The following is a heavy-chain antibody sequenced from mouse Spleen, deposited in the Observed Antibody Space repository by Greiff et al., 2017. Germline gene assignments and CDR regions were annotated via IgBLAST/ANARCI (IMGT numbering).Heavy chain of an antibody. V-gene: IGHV1-19*01. J-gene: IGHJ2*01. CDR1: GYTFTDYY. Sequence: VQLQQSGPVLVKPGASVKMSCKASGYTFTDYYMNWVKQSHGKSLEWIGVINPYNGGTSYNQKFKGKATLTVDKSSSTAYMELNSLTSEDSAVYYCARSGTTVVARDYWGQGTTLTVSS. D-gene: IGHD1-1*01. CDR3: ARSGTTVVARDY. CDR2: INPYNGGT.